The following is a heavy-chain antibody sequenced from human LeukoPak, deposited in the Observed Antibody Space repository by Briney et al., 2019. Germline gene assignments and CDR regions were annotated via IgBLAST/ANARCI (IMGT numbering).Heavy chain of an antibody. Sequence: GGSLRLSCAASGFTFSSYGMHWVRQAPGKGLEWVAVIWYDGSDKYYADSVKGRFTISRDNSKNTLYLQMNSLRAEDTALYYCAREVYDTSGVDYWGQGTLVTVSS. D-gene: IGHD3-22*01. CDR3: AREVYDTSGVDY. CDR1: GFTFSSYG. J-gene: IGHJ4*02. CDR2: IWYDGSDK. V-gene: IGHV3-30*19.